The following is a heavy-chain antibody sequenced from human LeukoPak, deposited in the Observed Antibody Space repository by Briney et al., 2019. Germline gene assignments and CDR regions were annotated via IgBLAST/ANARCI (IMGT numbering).Heavy chain of an antibody. V-gene: IGHV1-58*02. Sequence: SVKVSCKASGFTFTSSAMQWVRQARGQPLEWIGWIVVGSGNTNYAQKFQERVTITRDMSTSTAFMELSSLRSEDTAVYYCAAVSEGPSVTNIPWGQGTLVTVSS. CDR1: GFTFTSSA. D-gene: IGHD4-17*01. CDR3: AAVSEGPSVTNIP. J-gene: IGHJ5*02. CDR2: IVVGSGNT.